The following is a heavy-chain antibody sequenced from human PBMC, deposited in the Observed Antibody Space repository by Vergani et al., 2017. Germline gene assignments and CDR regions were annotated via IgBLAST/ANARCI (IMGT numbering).Heavy chain of an antibody. Sequence: QVQLQESGPGLVKPSQTLSLTCTVSGGSISSGSYYWSWIRQPAGKGLEWIGRIYTRGSTHYNPSLKSRVPISVDTSKNQFSLKLSPVTAADTAVYYCARDTELLDGYNSYNWFDPWGQGTLVTVSS. V-gene: IGHV4-61*02. CDR2: IYTRGST. D-gene: IGHD5-24*01. CDR3: ARDTELLDGYNSYNWFDP. CDR1: GGSISSGSYY. J-gene: IGHJ5*02.